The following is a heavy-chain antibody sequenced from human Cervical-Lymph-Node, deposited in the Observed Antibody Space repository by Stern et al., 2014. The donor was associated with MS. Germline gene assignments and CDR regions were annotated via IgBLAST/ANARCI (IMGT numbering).Heavy chain of an antibody. CDR1: GGTFSKFP. J-gene: IGHJ5*02. CDR2: IFRVFGTP. D-gene: IGHD6-13*01. CDR3: ALSSETSDRWYSLGYDL. Sequence: VQLVQSGAAVTKPGSSVKVSCKASGGTFSKFPSSWVRQAPGQGLEWMGGIFRVFGTPTYAQEFRGRVTITADVSTSTVYMELSSLRSDDTAVYYCALSSETSDRWYSLGYDLWGQGTLVTVSS. V-gene: IGHV1-69*12.